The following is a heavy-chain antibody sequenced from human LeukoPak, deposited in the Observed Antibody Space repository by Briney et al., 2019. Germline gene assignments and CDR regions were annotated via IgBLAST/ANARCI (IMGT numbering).Heavy chain of an antibody. CDR2: INHSGST. CDR3: ARGSRYSSGWYFDY. D-gene: IGHD6-19*01. V-gene: IGHV4-34*01. J-gene: IGHJ4*02. CDR1: GGSFSGYY. Sequence: SETLSLTCVVYGGSFSGYYWSWIRQPPGKGLEWIGEINHSGSTNYNPSLKSRVTISVDTSKNQFSLKLSSVTAADTAVYYCARGSRYSSGWYFDYWGQGTLVTVSS.